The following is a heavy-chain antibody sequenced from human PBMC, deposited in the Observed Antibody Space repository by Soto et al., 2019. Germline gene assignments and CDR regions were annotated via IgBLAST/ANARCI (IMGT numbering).Heavy chain of an antibody. CDR3: AKNGQPPYYYYGLDV. D-gene: IGHD2-8*01. Sequence: QGHLVQSGAEVKKPGASVKVSCKTSAYTFTRYGISWVRQAPGQGLEWMGWISGYNGDTNYAQNLQDRVTMTIATSTTTAYMELRSLTSDDTAVYYCAKNGQPPYYYYGLDVWGQGTTVTVSS. J-gene: IGHJ6*02. CDR1: AYTFTRYG. CDR2: ISGYNGDT. V-gene: IGHV1-18*01.